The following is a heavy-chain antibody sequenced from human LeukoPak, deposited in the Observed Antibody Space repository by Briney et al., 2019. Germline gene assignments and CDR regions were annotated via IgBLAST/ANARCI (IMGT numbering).Heavy chain of an antibody. CDR3: ARRAGAYSHPYDY. CDR1: GFTFSSNS. D-gene: IGHD4/OR15-4a*01. Sequence: GGSLRLSCTVSGFTFSSNSMSWVRQAPGKGLEWVSFIYSDNTHYSYSVKGRFTVSRDNSKNTLYLQMNSLRAEDTAVYYCARRAGAYSHPYDYWGQGTLVTVSS. V-gene: IGHV3-53*01. J-gene: IGHJ4*02. CDR2: IYSDNT.